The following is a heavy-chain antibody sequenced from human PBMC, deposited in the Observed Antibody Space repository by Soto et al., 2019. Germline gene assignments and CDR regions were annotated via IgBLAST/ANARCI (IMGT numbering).Heavy chain of an antibody. J-gene: IGHJ5*02. CDR3: ASVPLLGGYDDEVLFWFDP. V-gene: IGHV4-31*03. CDR1: GGSISSGGYY. CDR2: IYYGGST. Sequence: SETLSLSCTVSGGSISSGGYYWNWIRQHPGKGLEWIGYIYYGGSTFYHPSLKSRVTISVDTSNNQFSLKLSSVTAADTAVYYFASVPLLGGYDDEVLFWFDPWGQGTLVTVSS. D-gene: IGHD5-12*01.